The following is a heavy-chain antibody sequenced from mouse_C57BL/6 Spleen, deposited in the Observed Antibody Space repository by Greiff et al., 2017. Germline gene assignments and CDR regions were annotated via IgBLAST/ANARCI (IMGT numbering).Heavy chain of an antibody. J-gene: IGHJ2*01. V-gene: IGHV1-81*01. CDR2: IYPRSGNT. Sequence: VQLQQSGAELARPGASVKLSCKASGYTFTSSGISWVKQRPGPGLEWIGEIYPRSGNTYYNEKFKGKATLTADKSSSTAYMELRSLTSEDSAVYFCARALYSNYVIDYWGQGTTLTVSS. CDR3: ARALYSNYVIDY. D-gene: IGHD2-5*01. CDR1: GYTFTSSG.